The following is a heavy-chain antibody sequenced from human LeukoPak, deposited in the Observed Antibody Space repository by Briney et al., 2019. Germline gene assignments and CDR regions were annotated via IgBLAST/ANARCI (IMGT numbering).Heavy chain of an antibody. Sequence: GGSLRLSCAASGLTFSTCGMHWVRQAPGKGLEWVAFINDGGNKKDYADSVKGRLTISRDTSKNILYLEMNSLRAEDTAVYYCASGSLTMIVVVTDEYFQHWGQGTLVTVSS. V-gene: IGHV3-30*02. J-gene: IGHJ1*01. CDR3: ASGSLTMIVVVTDEYFQH. D-gene: IGHD3-22*01. CDR2: INDGGNKK. CDR1: GLTFSTCG.